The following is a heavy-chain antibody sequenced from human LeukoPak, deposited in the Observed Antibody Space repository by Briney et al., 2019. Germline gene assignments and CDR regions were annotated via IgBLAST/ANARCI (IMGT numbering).Heavy chain of an antibody. CDR3: AREVIGGSYLDY. Sequence: GASAKVSCKASGYTFTGYYMHWVRQAPGQGLEWMGWINPNSGGTNYAQKFQGRVTMTRDTSISTAYMELSRLRSDDTAVYYCAREVIGGSYLDYWGQGTLVTVSS. CDR2: INPNSGGT. CDR1: GYTFTGYY. V-gene: IGHV1-2*02. J-gene: IGHJ4*02. D-gene: IGHD1-26*01.